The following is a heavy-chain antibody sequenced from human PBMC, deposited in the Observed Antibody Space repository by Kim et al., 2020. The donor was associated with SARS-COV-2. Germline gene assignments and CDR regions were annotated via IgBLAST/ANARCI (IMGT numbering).Heavy chain of an antibody. J-gene: IGHJ3*02. CDR3: SRGYSGVAIYAFDI. Sequence: GGSLRLSCAATGFALSDHYIDWVRHSPGKGLEWVGRSGNRADGYTTEYAASVRDRFTLSRDDSKNSLYLQMNSLKSEDSAVYYCSRGYSGVAIYAFDIWGRGTKVTVS. D-gene: IGHD5-12*01. CDR2: SGNRADGYTT. CDR1: GFALSDHY. V-gene: IGHV3-72*01.